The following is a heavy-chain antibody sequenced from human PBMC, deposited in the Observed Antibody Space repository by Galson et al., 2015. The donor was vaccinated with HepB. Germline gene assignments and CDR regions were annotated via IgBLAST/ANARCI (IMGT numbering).Heavy chain of an antibody. D-gene: IGHD1-26*01. J-gene: IGHJ6*02. Sequence: SLRLSCAASGFTFSSYGMHWVRQAPGKGLEWVAVISYDGSNKYYADSVKGRFTISRDNSKNTLYLQMNSLRAEDTAVYYCAKDGVGATTYYYYGMDVWGQGTTVTVSS. CDR2: ISYDGSNK. CDR3: AKDGVGATTYYYYGMDV. V-gene: IGHV3-30*18. CDR1: GFTFSSYG.